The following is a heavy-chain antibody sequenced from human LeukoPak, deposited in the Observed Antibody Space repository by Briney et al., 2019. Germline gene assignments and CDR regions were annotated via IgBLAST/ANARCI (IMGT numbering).Heavy chain of an antibody. CDR3: ASSYYYDSSGYYSFDY. CDR2: IYTSGST. V-gene: IGHV4-61*02. CDR1: GGSTSSGSYY. J-gene: IGHJ4*02. Sequence: PSETLSLTCTVSGGSTSSGSYYWSWIRQPAGKGLEWIGRIYTSGSTNCNPSLKSRVTISVDTSKNQFSLKLSSVTAADTAVYYCASSYYYDSSGYYSFDYWGQGTLVTVSS. D-gene: IGHD3-22*01.